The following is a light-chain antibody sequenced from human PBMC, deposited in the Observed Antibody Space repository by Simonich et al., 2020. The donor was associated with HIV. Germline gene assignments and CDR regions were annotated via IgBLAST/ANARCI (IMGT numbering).Light chain of an antibody. Sequence: EIVLTQSPATLSLSPGERATLSCRASQGVGTYLAWYQQKPGQAPRLLIYDASNRATGIPARFSGSGSGTDFTLTISSLESEDFAVYYCQQMKTFGQGTKVEIK. V-gene: IGKV3-11*01. CDR3: QQMKT. CDR2: DAS. J-gene: IGKJ1*01. CDR1: QGVGTY.